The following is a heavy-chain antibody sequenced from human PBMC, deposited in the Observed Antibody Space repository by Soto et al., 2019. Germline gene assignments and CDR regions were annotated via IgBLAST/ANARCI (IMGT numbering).Heavy chain of an antibody. Sequence: PGGSLRLSCAASGFTVSAHYMSWVRQAPGKGLEWVSLIYSGDSTYYADSVKGRLTISRDNSKNTVYLQMTSLRAEDTAVYYCARVHYAYYFDYWGQGTLVTVSS. CDR1: GFTVSAHY. J-gene: IGHJ4*02. CDR2: IYSGDST. CDR3: ARVHYAYYFDY. V-gene: IGHV3-53*01. D-gene: IGHD4-17*01.